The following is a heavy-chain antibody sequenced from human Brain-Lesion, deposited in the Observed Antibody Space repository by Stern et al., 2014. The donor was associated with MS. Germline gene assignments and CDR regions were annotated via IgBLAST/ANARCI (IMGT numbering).Heavy chain of an antibody. CDR1: GGSVGSGSYD. CDR2: IYTTGST. J-gene: IGHJ4*02. D-gene: IGHD5-18*01. V-gene: IGHV4-61*02. Sequence: QVQLQESGPGLVKPSQTLSLTCTVSGGSVGSGSYDWSWIRQPAGKGLEWIGRIYTTGSTYYNPSLKSRVPISIDPSKNQFSLKLTSVTAADTAVYYCARDKEDTNMAFRYFDNWGQGTLVTVSS. CDR3: ARDKEDTNMAFRYFDN.